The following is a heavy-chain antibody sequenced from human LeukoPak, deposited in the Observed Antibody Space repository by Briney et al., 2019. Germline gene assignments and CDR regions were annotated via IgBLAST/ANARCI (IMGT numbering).Heavy chain of an antibody. Sequence: GASVKVSCKASGYTFTSYDLNWVRQATGQGLEWMGWMNPSSGNTGYAQKFQGRVTITADKSTSTAYMELSSLRSEDTAVYYCAREAGSGYVPFYYYYGMDVWGQGTTVTVSS. D-gene: IGHD3-22*01. CDR3: AREAGSGYVPFYYYYGMDV. V-gene: IGHV1-8*01. J-gene: IGHJ6*02. CDR2: MNPSSGNT. CDR1: GYTFTSYD.